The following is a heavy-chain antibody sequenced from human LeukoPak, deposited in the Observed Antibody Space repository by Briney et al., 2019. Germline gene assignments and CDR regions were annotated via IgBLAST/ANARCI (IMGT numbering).Heavy chain of an antibody. V-gene: IGHV3-21*01. Sequence: GGSLRLSCAASGFTFSSYSMNWVRQAPGKGLEWVSSISSSSSYIYYADSVKGRFTISRDNAKNSLYLQMNSLRAEDTAVYYCARTNYDSSGYYRNWFDPWGQGTLVTVSS. J-gene: IGHJ5*02. CDR3: ARTNYDSSGYYRNWFDP. CDR2: ISSSSSYI. CDR1: GFTFSSYS. D-gene: IGHD3-22*01.